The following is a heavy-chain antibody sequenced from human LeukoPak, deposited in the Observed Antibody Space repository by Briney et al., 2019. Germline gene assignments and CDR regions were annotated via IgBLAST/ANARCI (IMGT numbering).Heavy chain of an antibody. V-gene: IGHV3-21*04. J-gene: IGHJ4*02. CDR1: GFTFSSYS. CDR2: ISSSNTYI. D-gene: IGHD3-10*01. CDR3: AKDIDYYGSGSYWVY. Sequence: GGSLRLSCAASGFTFSSYSMNWVRQAPGKGLEWVSSISSSNTYIYYADSVKGRFTISRDNAKNSLYLQMNSLRAEDTAVYYCAKDIDYYGSGSYWVYWGQGTLVTVSS.